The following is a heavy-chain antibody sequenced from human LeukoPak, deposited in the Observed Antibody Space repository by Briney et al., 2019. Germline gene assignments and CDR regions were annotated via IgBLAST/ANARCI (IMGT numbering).Heavy chain of an antibody. CDR2: IRYDGSNK. J-gene: IGHJ4*02. D-gene: IGHD6-13*01. Sequence: GGSLRLSCAASGFTFSSYGMHWVRQAPGKGLEWVAFIRYDGSNKYYADSVKGRFTISRDNSKNTLYLQMNSLRAEDTAVYYCAKDSSSWPGSFDYWGQGTLVTVSS. V-gene: IGHV3-30*02. CDR1: GFTFSSYG. CDR3: AKDSSSWPGSFDY.